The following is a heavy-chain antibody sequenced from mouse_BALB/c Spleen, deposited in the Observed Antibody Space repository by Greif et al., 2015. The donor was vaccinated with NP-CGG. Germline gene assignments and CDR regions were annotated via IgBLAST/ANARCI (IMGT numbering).Heavy chain of an antibody. CDR3: AIYDGYYCYAMDY. J-gene: IGHJ4*01. CDR2: INPSNGRT. D-gene: IGHD2-3*01. V-gene: IGHV1S81*02. CDR1: GYTFTSYW. Sequence: VQLVESGAELVKPGASVKLSCKASGYTFTSYWMHWVKQRPGQGLEWIGEINPSNGRTNYNEKFKSKATLTVDKSSSTAYMQLRSLTSEDSAVYYCAIYDGYYCYAMDYWGQGTSVTVSS.